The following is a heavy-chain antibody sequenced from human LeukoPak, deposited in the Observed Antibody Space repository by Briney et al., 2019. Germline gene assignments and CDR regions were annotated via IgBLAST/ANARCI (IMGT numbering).Heavy chain of an antibody. CDR3: ATSGFGSGSYYAAFDY. Sequence: PGGSLRLSCAASGFTFSSYAMSWVRQAPGKGLEWVSVINDSGGSTHYADSVRGRFTISRDNSKNTMYLQMNSLRAEDTAVYYCATSGFGSGSYYAAFDYWGQGTLVTVSS. CDR2: INDSGGST. V-gene: IGHV3-23*01. J-gene: IGHJ4*02. CDR1: GFTFSSYA. D-gene: IGHD3-10*01.